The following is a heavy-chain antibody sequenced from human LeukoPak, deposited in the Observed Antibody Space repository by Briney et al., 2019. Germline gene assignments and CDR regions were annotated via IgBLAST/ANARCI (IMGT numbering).Heavy chain of an antibody. Sequence: RPGGSLRLACAASGFTFSSYEMKWVRQAPGKGLEWVSYISSSGSTIYYADSVKGRFTISRDNAKNSLYLQMNSLRAEDTAVYYCARESADIVATTLDYWGQGTLVTVSS. CDR3: ARESADIVATTLDY. CDR1: GFTFSSYE. V-gene: IGHV3-48*03. D-gene: IGHD5-12*01. CDR2: ISSSGSTI. J-gene: IGHJ4*02.